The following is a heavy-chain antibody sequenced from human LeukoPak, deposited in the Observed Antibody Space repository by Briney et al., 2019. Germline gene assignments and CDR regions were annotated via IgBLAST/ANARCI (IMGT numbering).Heavy chain of an antibody. Sequence: SVKVSCKASGGTFSSYAISWVRQAPGQGLEWMGGIIPIFGTANYAQKFQGRVTITTDESTSTAYMELSSLRSEDTAVYYCARESPGEQPDNNPLDYWGQGTLVTVSS. D-gene: IGHD6-13*01. CDR1: GGTFSSYA. J-gene: IGHJ4*02. CDR2: IIPIFGTA. V-gene: IGHV1-69*05. CDR3: ARESPGEQPDNNPLDY.